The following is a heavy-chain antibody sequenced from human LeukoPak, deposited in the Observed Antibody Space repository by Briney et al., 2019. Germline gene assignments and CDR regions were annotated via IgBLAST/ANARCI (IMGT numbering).Heavy chain of an antibody. CDR3: ARGVGATFPIPFFDY. J-gene: IGHJ4*02. V-gene: IGHV3-21*01. CDR2: ISSSSSYI. Sequence: GGSLRLSCAASGFTFSSYSMNWVRQAPGKGLEWVSYISSSSSYIYYADSVKGRFTISRDNAKNSLYLQMNSLRAEDTAVYYCARGVGATFPIPFFDYWGQGTLVTVSS. CDR1: GFTFSSYS. D-gene: IGHD1-26*01.